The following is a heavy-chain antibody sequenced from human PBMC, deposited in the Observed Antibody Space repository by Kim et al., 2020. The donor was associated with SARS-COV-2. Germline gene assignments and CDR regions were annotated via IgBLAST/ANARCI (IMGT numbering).Heavy chain of an antibody. Sequence: SRVTKSVDTSKNQFSLKLSSVTAADTAVYYCARGRSGNTAMATYSGAFDIWGQGTMVTVSS. D-gene: IGHD5-18*01. J-gene: IGHJ3*02. CDR3: ARGRSGNTAMATYSGAFDI. V-gene: IGHV4-31*02.